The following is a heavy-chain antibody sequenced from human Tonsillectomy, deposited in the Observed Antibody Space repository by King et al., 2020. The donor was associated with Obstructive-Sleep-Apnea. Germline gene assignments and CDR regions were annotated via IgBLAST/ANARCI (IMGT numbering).Heavy chain of an antibody. CDR1: GGSISSSSYY. V-gene: IGHV4-39*07. CDR3: ARGSPDYGDYDGWFDP. J-gene: IGHJ5*02. CDR2: IYYTGST. Sequence: QLQESGPGLVKPSETLSLTCTVSGGSISSSSYYWGWIRQPPGKGLEWIGIIYYTGSTYYNPSLKSRLTISVDTSKNQFSLKLSSVTAADTAVYYCARGSPDYGDYDGWFDPWGHGTLVTVSS. D-gene: IGHD4-17*01.